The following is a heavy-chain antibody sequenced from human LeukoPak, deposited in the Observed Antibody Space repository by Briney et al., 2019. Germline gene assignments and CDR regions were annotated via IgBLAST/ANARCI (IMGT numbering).Heavy chain of an antibody. J-gene: IGHJ2*01. CDR3: ARGGSSGWVPWYFDL. V-gene: IGHV3-21*01. Sequence: PGGSLRLSCAASGFTFSSYSMNWVRQAPGKGLEWVSSISSSSSYIYYADSVKGRYTISRDNAKNSLYLQMNSLRAEDTAVYYCARGGSSGWVPWYFDLWGRGTLVTVSS. D-gene: IGHD6-19*01. CDR2: ISSSSSYI. CDR1: GFTFSSYS.